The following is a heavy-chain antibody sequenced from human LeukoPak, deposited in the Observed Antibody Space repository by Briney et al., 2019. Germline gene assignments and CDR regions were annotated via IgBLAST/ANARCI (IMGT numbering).Heavy chain of an antibody. J-gene: IGHJ4*02. CDR3: ARHTTVFDY. D-gene: IGHD4-17*01. CDR1: GGSISSYY. Sequence: PSETLSLTCTVSGGSISSYYWSWIRQPPGKGLEWIGYTYYSGSTNYNPSLKSRVTISVDTSKNQFSLKLSSVTAADTAVYYCARHTTVFDYWGQGTLVTVSS. V-gene: IGHV4-59*08. CDR2: TYYSGST.